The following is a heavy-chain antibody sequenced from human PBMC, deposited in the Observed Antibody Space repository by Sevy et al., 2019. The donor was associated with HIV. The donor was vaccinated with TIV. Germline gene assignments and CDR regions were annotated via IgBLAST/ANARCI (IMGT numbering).Heavy chain of an antibody. CDR3: TRVEGATDWGMDV. Sequence: GGSLRLSCTASGFTFGDYTVSWVRQAPGKGLEWVGFIRSKSYGGTIEYAASVKGRFTISKDNSKSIAYLQMNSLKTEDTALYFCTRVEGATDWGMDVWGQGTTVTVSS. V-gene: IGHV3-49*04. CDR2: IRSKSYGGTI. CDR1: GFTFGDYT. D-gene: IGHD1-26*01. J-gene: IGHJ6*02.